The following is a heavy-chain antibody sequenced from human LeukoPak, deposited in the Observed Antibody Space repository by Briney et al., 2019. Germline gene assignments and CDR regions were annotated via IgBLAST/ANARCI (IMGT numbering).Heavy chain of an antibody. CDR2: INAGNGNT. CDR1: GYTFTSYA. D-gene: IGHD2-21*02. V-gene: IGHV1-3*03. CDR3: ARSVPFTYCGGDCYFDY. Sequence: VASVKVSCKASGYTFTSYAMHWVRQAPRQRLEWMGWINAGNGNTKYSQEFQGRVTITRDTSASTAYMELSSLRSEDMAVYYCARSVPFTYCGGDCYFDYWGQGTLVTVSS. J-gene: IGHJ4*02.